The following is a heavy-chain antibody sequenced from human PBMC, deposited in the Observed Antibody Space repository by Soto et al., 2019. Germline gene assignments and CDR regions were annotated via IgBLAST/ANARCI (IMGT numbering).Heavy chain of an antibody. D-gene: IGHD3-10*01. CDR1: GFTFSSYG. Sequence: GGSLRLSCTVSGFTFSSYGMHWVRQAPGKGLEWVALIRYDGSREYYADSVKGRFFISRDNSKNTLYLQMNSLRAEDTAVYYCVLWFGELSYQYYFDYWGQGTLVTVSS. CDR2: IRYDGSRE. CDR3: VLWFGELSYQYYFDY. J-gene: IGHJ4*02. V-gene: IGHV3-30*02.